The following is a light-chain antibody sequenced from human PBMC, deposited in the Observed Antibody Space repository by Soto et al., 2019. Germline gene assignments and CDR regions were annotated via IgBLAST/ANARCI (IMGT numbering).Light chain of an antibody. CDR3: QAWDSSTYVV. J-gene: IGLJ2*01. CDR2: QDS. CDR1: KLGDKY. V-gene: IGLV3-1*01. Sequence: SYELTQPPSVSVSPGQTASITCSGGKLGDKYACWYQQKPGQSPVLVIYQDSKRPSGIPERFYGSNSGNTATLTISGTQAMDEADYYGQAWDSSTYVVFGGGTKLTVL.